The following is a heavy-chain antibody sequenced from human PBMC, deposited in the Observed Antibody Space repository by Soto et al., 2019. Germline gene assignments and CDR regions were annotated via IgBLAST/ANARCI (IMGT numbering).Heavy chain of an antibody. CDR2: ISGSGGST. J-gene: IGHJ6*02. CDR3: AKDPVRVRGVIGLGDYYYGMDV. D-gene: IGHD3-10*01. CDR1: GFTFSSYA. V-gene: IGHV3-23*01. Sequence: GGSLRLSXAASGFTFSSYAMSWVRQAPGEGLEWVSAISGSGGSTYYADSVKGRFTISRDNSKNTLYLQMNSLRAEDTAVYYCAKDPVRVRGVIGLGDYYYGMDVWGQGTTVTVSS.